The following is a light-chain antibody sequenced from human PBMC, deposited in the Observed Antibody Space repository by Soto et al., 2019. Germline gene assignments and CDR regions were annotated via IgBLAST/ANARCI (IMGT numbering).Light chain of an antibody. J-gene: IGKJ4*01. CDR1: QSLLYSNGYNY. Sequence: DIVMTQSPLSLPVTPGEPASISCRSSQSLLYSNGYNYLDWYLQKPGQSPQLLIYLGSNRASGVPDRFSGSGSGTDFTLKIGRVEAEDVGIYYCMQALQTPLTFGGGTKVEIK. V-gene: IGKV2-28*01. CDR2: LGS. CDR3: MQALQTPLT.